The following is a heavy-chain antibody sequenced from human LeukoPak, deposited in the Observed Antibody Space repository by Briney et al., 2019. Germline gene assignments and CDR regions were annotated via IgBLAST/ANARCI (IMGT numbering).Heavy chain of an antibody. V-gene: IGHV4-39*01. CDR3: ARLSLIFGWFDP. CDR2: IYYSGST. Sequence: PSETLSLTCPVSRGSLSSSSYYWGWIRQPPGKGLECIGSIYYSGSTYYNPSLKSRVTISVDTSKNQFSLKLSSVTAADTAVYYCARLSLIFGWFDPWGQGTLVTVSS. D-gene: IGHD3-10*01. CDR1: RGSLSSSSYY. J-gene: IGHJ5*02.